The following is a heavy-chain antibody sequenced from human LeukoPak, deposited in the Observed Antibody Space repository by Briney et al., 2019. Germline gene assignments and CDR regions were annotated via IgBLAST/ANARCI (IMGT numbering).Heavy chain of an antibody. J-gene: IGHJ4*02. V-gene: IGHV3-21*01. CDR3: ATLTGYYNVAVDY. Sequence: GESLKISCAASGFTFSSYSMNWVRQAPGKGLEWVSSISSSSSYIYYADSVKGRFTISKDNAKNSLYLQMNSLRAEDTAVYYCATLTGYYNVAVDYWGQGTLVTVSS. D-gene: IGHD3-9*01. CDR2: ISSSSSYI. CDR1: GFTFSSYS.